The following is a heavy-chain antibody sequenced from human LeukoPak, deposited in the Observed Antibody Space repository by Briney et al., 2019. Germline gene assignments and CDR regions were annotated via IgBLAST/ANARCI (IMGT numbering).Heavy chain of an antibody. CDR3: ARDLGKRQADITMIVVVTGVLDY. D-gene: IGHD3-22*01. J-gene: IGHJ4*02. V-gene: IGHV1-46*01. CDR1: GYTFTSYY. Sequence: ASVKVSCKASGYTFTSYYMHWVRQAPGQGLGWMGIINPSGGSTSYAQKFQGRVTMTRDMSTSTVYMEPSSLRSEDTAVYYCARDLGKRQADITMIVVVTGVLDYWGQGTLVTVSS. CDR2: INPSGGST.